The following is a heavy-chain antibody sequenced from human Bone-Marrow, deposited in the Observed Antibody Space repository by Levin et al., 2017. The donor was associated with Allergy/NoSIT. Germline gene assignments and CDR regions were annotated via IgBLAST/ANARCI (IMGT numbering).Heavy chain of an antibody. CDR3: ARDHRVYYYGLDV. Sequence: SQTLSLTCSVSGGSVQSGNYYWSWIRQSPGKGLEWIGEIYYIGTTKYNPSLENRVTISIDTSKNLFSLTLASVTSADTAVYYCARDHRVYYYGLDVWGHGTTVTVSS. CDR2: IYYIGTT. V-gene: IGHV4-61*03. J-gene: IGHJ6*02. CDR1: GGSVQSGNYY.